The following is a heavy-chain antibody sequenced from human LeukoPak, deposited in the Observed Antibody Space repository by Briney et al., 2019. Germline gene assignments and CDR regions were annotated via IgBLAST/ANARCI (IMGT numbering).Heavy chain of an antibody. D-gene: IGHD3-10*02. J-gene: IGHJ6*04. CDR1: GFTFDSYG. Sequence: PGRSLRLSCVASGFTFDSYGMSWVRHAPGKGLDWISGINWNGADTTYPASVKGRFTISRDNARNSLYLQMNSLRAEDTAVYYCAELGITMIGGVWGKGTTVTISS. CDR2: INWNGADT. CDR3: AELGITMIGGV. V-gene: IGHV3-20*04.